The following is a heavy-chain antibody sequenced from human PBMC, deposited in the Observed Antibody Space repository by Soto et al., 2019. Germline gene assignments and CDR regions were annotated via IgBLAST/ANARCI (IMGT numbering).Heavy chain of an antibody. D-gene: IGHD3-22*01. CDR1: GYSFTSYW. V-gene: IGHV5-51*01. J-gene: IGHJ3*02. CDR3: ARSTRYYYDSDAFDI. CDR2: IYPGDSDT. Sequence: GESLKISCKGSGYSFTSYWIGWVRQMPGKGLEWMGIIYPGDSDTRYSPSFQGQVTISADKSISTAYLQWSSLKASDTAMYYCARSTRYYYDSDAFDIWGQGTMVTVSS.